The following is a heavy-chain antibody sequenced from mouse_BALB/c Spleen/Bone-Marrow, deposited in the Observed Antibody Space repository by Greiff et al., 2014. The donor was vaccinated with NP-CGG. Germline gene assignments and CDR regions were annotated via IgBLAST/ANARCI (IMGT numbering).Heavy chain of an antibody. J-gene: IGHJ4*01. Sequence: VKLVESGPGLVAPSQSLSITCTISGFSLTSYGVHWVRQPPGKGLEWLGVIWSDGSKTYNSALKSRLSISKDNSKSQVVLKMNSRQTDDTAMYYCARQKYGYAMDYWGQGTSVTVSS. CDR1: GFSLTSYG. CDR3: ARQKYGYAMDY. D-gene: IGHD1-1*02. CDR2: IWSDGSK. V-gene: IGHV2-6-1*01.